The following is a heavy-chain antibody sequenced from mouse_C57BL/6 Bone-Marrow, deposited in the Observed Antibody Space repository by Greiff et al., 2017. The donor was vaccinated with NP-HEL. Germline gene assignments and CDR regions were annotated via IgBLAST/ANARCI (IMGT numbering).Heavy chain of an antibody. D-gene: IGHD2-2*01. V-gene: IGHV1-81*01. CDR1: GYTFTSYG. CDR2: IYPRSGNT. CDR3: ARAVYYGYQAWFAY. Sequence: VQRVESGAELARPGASVKLSCKASGYTFTSYGISWVKQRTGQGLEWIGEIYPRSGNTYYNEKFKGKATLTADKSSSTAYMELRSLTSEDSAVYFCARAVYYGYQAWFAYWGQGTLVTVSA. J-gene: IGHJ3*01.